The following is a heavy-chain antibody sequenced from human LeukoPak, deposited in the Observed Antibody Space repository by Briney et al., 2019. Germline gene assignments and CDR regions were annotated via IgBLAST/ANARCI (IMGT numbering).Heavy chain of an antibody. Sequence: GGSLRLSCAASGFIVSTHYMSWVRQAPGKGLEWVSVIYSDGSTFYADSVKGRFSISRDISKNTLYLQMNSLRVEDTAVYYCAKTRGSGWTYPFDNWGQGTLVTVSS. J-gene: IGHJ4*02. D-gene: IGHD6-19*01. CDR3: AKTRGSGWTYPFDN. CDR1: GFIVSTHY. V-gene: IGHV3-53*01. CDR2: IYSDGST.